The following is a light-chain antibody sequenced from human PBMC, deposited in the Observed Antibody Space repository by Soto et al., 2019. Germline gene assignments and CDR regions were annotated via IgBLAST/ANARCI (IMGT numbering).Light chain of an antibody. CDR3: QQRTNWLT. Sequence: ELVLTQSPATLSLSPGERVTLSCRASQNVSTYLAWYQQKPGQAPRLLIYDASDRATGIPARFSGSGSGTDFTLTISSPEPGDSAVYYCQQRTNWLTFGPGTKVDIK. CDR1: QNVSTY. CDR2: DAS. J-gene: IGKJ3*01. V-gene: IGKV3-11*01.